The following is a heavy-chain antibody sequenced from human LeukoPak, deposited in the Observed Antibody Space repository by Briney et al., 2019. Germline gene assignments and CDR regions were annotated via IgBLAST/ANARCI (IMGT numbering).Heavy chain of an antibody. J-gene: IGHJ4*02. Sequence: GGSLSLSCAASGFTFSSHWMSWVRQAPGKGREWVANIKQDGSEKYYVAFVKGRFNISRDNAKNSLYLQMNSLRAEDTAVYYCARDLYRIVVVPHYFDYWGQGPLVSVSS. CDR1: GFTFSSHW. CDR2: IKQDGSEK. D-gene: IGHD3-22*01. CDR3: ARDLYRIVVVPHYFDY. V-gene: IGHV3-7*01.